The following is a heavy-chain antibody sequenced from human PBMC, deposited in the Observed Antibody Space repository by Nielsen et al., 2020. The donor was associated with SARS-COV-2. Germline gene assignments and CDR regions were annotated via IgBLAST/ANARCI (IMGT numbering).Heavy chain of an antibody. CDR2: INHSGST. J-gene: IGHJ4*02. V-gene: IGHV4-34*01. CDR3: ARGMATVTSFDY. Sequence: SETLSLTCAVYGGSFSGYYWSWIRQPPGKGLEWIGEINHSGSTNYNPSLKSRVTISVDTSKNQFSLKLSSVTAADTAVYYCARGMATVTSFDYWGQGTLVTVPS. CDR1: GGSFSGYY. D-gene: IGHD4-17*01.